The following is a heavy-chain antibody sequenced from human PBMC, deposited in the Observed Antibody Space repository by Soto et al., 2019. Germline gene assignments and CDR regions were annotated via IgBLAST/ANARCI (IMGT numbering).Heavy chain of an antibody. CDR3: ARGTAVSMSREANWLDP. V-gene: IGHV1-46*01. Sequence: ASVKVSCKASGYTFTSYYLNWVRQAPGQGLEWMGIINPNGGSTRYAQKFQGRVTMTRDTSTSTVYMELSSLRSEDTAVYYCARGTAVSMSREANWLDPWGQGTLVTVSS. J-gene: IGHJ5*02. CDR2: INPNGGST. D-gene: IGHD3-10*01. CDR1: GYTFTSYY.